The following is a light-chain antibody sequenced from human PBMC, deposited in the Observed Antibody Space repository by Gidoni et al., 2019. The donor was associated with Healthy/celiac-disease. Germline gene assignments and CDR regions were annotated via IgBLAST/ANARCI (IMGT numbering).Light chain of an antibody. CDR2: RNT. Sequence: QSVLTQPPSASGTPGQRVTSSCSGSSSNIGSNYVYWYQQHPGTAPKLLSIRNTQRPSGVPDRFSGSQPGTSASLAISGLRSEDAADYYCAACADSLSGQDWVFGGGPTLTVL. CDR3: AACADSLSGQDWV. CDR1: SSNIGSNY. V-gene: IGLV1-47*01. J-gene: IGLJ3*02.